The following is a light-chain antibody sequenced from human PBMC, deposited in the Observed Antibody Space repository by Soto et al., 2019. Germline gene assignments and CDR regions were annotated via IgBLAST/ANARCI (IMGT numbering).Light chain of an antibody. CDR1: SSDIGDYNH. J-gene: IGLJ2*01. V-gene: IGLV2-8*01. CDR3: VSFATKL. Sequence: QSALTQPPSASGSPGQSVTISCTGTSSDIGDYNHVSWYQQHPGKAPKLIIYEVNKRPSGVPDRFSGSKSGNTASLTVSGLQAEDEADYYCVSFATKLFGGGTKLTVL. CDR2: EVN.